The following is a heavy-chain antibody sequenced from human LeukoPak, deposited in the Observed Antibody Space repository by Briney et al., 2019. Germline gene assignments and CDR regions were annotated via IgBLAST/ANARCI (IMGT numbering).Heavy chain of an antibody. D-gene: IGHD4-11*01. CDR1: GGSFSGYY. J-gene: IGHJ5*02. V-gene: IGHV4-34*01. Sequence: SETLSLTCAVYGGSFSGYYWSWIRQPPGKGLEWIGEINHSGSTNYNPSLKSRVTISVDTSKNQFSLKLSSVTAADTAVYYCARDYSNYGFDPWGQGILVTVSS. CDR2: INHSGST. CDR3: ARDYSNYGFDP.